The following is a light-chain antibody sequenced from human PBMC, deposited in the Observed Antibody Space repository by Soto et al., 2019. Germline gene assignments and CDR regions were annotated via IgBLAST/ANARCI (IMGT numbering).Light chain of an antibody. CDR2: GAS. CDR1: QSVGSN. V-gene: IGKV3-15*01. J-gene: IGKJ3*01. CDR3: QQYGNLPLT. Sequence: ERVMTQSPATLSVSPGERATLSCRASQSVGSNLAWYQQKPGQAPRLLIFGASSRATGVPARFSGSGSGTEFTLTINSLQSGDFAVYFCQQYGNLPLTFGPGTKVDIK.